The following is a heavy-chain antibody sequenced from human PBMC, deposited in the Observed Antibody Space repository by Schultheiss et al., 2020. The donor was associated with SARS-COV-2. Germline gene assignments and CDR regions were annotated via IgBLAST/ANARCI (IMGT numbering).Heavy chain of an antibody. CDR3: ARDLPCSSTSCYSRSYYMDV. Sequence: GGSLRLSCAASGFTFSSYSMNWVRQAPGKGLEWVSSISSSSSYIYYADSVKGRFTISRDNAKNSLYLQMNSLRAEDTAVYYCARDLPCSSTSCYSRSYYMDVWGEGTTVTVSS. V-gene: IGHV3-21*01. CDR2: ISSSSSYI. D-gene: IGHD2-2*01. J-gene: IGHJ6*03. CDR1: GFTFSSYS.